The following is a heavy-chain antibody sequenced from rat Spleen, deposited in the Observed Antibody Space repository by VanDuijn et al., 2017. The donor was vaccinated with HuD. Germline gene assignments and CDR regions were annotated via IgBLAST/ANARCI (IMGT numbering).Heavy chain of an antibody. CDR2: IKAKSNNYAT. CDR1: GFTFSTAW. J-gene: IGHJ4*01. D-gene: IGHD1-11*01. V-gene: IGHV6-6*01. CDR3: AREYGGYVMDA. Sequence: EVQVLESGGGLVQPGNSLKLSCATSGFTFSTAWMYWYRQFPEKRLEWVARIKAKSNNYATDYTESVKGRFTISRDNAQNTLYLQMSKLGSEDTAIYYCAREYGGYVMDAWGQGASVTVSS.